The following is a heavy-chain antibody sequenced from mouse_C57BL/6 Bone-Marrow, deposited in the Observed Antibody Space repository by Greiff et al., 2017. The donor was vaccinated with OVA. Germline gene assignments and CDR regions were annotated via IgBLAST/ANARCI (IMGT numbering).Heavy chain of an antibody. CDR1: GFNIKDGY. CDR3: TTYRY. J-gene: IGHJ2*01. Sequence: LVESGAELVRPGASVKLSCTASGFNIKDGYMHWVKQRPEQGLEWIGWIDPENGDTEYASKFQGKATITADTSSNTAYLQLSSLTSEDTAVYYCTTYRYWGQGTTLTVSS. V-gene: IGHV14-4*01. CDR2: IDPENGDT.